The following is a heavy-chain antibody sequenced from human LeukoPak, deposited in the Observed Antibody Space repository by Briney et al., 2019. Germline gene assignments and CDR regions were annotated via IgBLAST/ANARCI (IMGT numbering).Heavy chain of an antibody. CDR1: GGSFSGYY. D-gene: IGHD6-6*01. CDR2: INHSGSI. CDR3: ARGREAARPDVVDYGLVDY. J-gene: IGHJ4*02. V-gene: IGHV4-34*01. Sequence: MASETLSLTCAVYGGSFSGYYWSWIRQPPGKGLEWIGEINHSGSINYNPSLKSRVTISVDTSKNQFSLKLSSVTAADTAVYYCARGREAARPDVVDYGLVDYWGQGTLVTVSS.